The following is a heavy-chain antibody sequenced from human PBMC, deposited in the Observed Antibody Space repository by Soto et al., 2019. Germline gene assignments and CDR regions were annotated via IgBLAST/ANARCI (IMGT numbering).Heavy chain of an antibody. J-gene: IGHJ6*02. CDR1: GFTFSSYG. CDR3: AKDLLWFGESHGMDV. CDR2: IPYDGSNK. D-gene: IGHD3-10*01. V-gene: IGHV3-30*18. Sequence: GGSLRLSCAASGFTFSSYGMHWVRQAPGKGLEWVAVIPYDGSNKYYADSVKGRFTISRDNSKNTLYLQMNSLRAEDKAVYYCAKDLLWFGESHGMDVWGQGTTVTVSS.